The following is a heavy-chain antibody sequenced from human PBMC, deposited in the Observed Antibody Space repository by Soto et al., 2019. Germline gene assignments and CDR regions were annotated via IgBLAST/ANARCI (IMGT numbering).Heavy chain of an antibody. D-gene: IGHD6-19*01. V-gene: IGHV3-33*01. J-gene: IGHJ4*02. Sequence: QVQLVESGGGVVQPGRSLRLSCAASGFTFSSYGMHWVRQAPGKGLEWVAVIWYDGSNKYYADSVKGRFTISRDNSKNTLYLQMNSLRGDDTAVYYCVRDNEQRQPNYYFDYWGQGTLVTVSS. CDR1: GFTFSSYG. CDR2: IWYDGSNK. CDR3: VRDNEQRQPNYYFDY.